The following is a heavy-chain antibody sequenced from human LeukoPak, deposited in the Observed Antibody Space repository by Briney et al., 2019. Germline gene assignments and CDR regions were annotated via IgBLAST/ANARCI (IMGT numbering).Heavy chain of an antibody. CDR3: ARVGYDILTGYYSHPFDY. CDR2: MYYSGST. J-gene: IGHJ4*02. Sequence: SETLSLTCTVSGGSISRSSYYWGWIRQPPGKGLEWIGSMYYSGSTFYNPSLKSRVAILVDTSKNQFSLKLSSVTAADTAVYYCARVGYDILTGYYSHPFDYWGQGTLVTVSS. CDR1: GGSISRSSYY. V-gene: IGHV4-39*07. D-gene: IGHD3-9*01.